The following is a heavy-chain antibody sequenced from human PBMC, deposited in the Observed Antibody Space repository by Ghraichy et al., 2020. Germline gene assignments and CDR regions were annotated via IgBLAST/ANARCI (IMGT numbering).Heavy chain of an antibody. CDR1: GFIVSNNY. J-gene: IGHJ3*02. V-gene: IGHV3-53*01. Sequence: GESLNISCAASGFIVSNNYMSWVRQAPGKGLEWVSVIYSGGGTYYADSVKGRFTISRDNSKNTLYLQMNSLRAEDTAVYYCAKSGYYMDDAFDIWGQGTMVTVSS. CDR2: IYSGGGT. CDR3: AKSGYYMDDAFDI. D-gene: IGHD3-3*01.